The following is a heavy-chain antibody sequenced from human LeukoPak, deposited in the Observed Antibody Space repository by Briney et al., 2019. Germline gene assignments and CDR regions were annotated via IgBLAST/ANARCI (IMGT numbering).Heavy chain of an antibody. J-gene: IGHJ4*02. D-gene: IGHD6-19*01. CDR1: VFTFSTFA. V-gene: IGHV3-23*01. CDR3: AKHPFIAVTVLEQ. Sequence: GGSLRLSCAASVFTFSTFAMSWVRQAPGKGLEWVSAISDDGVDTYYADSIKGRFTISRDNSKNILYLQMNSLRAEDTALYYCAKHPFIAVTVLEQWVLGALVTVSS. CDR2: ISDDGVDT.